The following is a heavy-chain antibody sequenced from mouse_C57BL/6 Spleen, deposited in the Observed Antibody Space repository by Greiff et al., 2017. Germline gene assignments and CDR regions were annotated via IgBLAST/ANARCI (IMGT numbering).Heavy chain of an antibody. V-gene: IGHV5-17*01. Sequence: VKLMESGGGLVKPGGSLKLSCAASGFTFSDYGMHWVRQAPEKGLEWVAYISSGSSTIYYADTVKGRFTISRDNAKNTLFLQMTSLRSEDTAMYYCARGSGSRHFAYWGQGTTLTVSS. J-gene: IGHJ2*01. CDR1: GFTFSDYG. D-gene: IGHD1-1*01. CDR2: ISSGSSTI. CDR3: ARGSGSRHFAY.